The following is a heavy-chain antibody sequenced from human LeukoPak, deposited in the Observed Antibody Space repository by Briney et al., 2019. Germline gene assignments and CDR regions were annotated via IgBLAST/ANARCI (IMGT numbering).Heavy chain of an antibody. CDR3: ARDISSTSI. CDR1: GFTFTSSA. V-gene: IGHV1-58*02. CDR2: IVVGSGNT. J-gene: IGHJ3*02. D-gene: IGHD2-2*01. Sequence: SVKVSCKASGFTFTSSAMQWVRQARGQRLEWIGRIVVGSGNTNYAQKFQERVTITRDMSTSTAYMELSSLRSDDTAVYYCARDISSTSIWGQGTMVTVSS.